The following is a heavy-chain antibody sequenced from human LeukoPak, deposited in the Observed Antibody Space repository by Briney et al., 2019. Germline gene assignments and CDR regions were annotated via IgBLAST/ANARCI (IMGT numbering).Heavy chain of an antibody. CDR1: GFTFSSYA. J-gene: IGHJ1*01. CDR3: AKDMDGIAAAGTVGWYFQH. D-gene: IGHD6-13*01. CDR2: ISYDGSNK. Sequence: GRSLRLSCAASGFTFSSYAMHWVRQAPGKGLEWVAVISYDGSNKYYADSVKGRFTISRDNSKNTLYLQMNSLRAEDTAVYYCAKDMDGIAAAGTVGWYFQHWGQGTLVTVSS. V-gene: IGHV3-30-3*01.